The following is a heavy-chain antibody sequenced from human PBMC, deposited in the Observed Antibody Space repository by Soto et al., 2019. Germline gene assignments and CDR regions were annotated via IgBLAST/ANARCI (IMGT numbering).Heavy chain of an antibody. J-gene: IGHJ6*02. CDR2: ISHSGSA. CDR3: ARHLRQETLNMVRGRLENSYSDYGMDV. Sequence: SDTLSLTCTVSGASVNTYYWSWIRQPPGKGLERIGHISHSGSANYDPSLRGRVIISIDTSRNQFSLQVFSLTAADTAVYYCARHLRQETLNMVRGRLENSYSDYGMDVWGQGTTVTVSS. V-gene: IGHV4-59*02. CDR1: GASVNTYY. D-gene: IGHD3-10*01.